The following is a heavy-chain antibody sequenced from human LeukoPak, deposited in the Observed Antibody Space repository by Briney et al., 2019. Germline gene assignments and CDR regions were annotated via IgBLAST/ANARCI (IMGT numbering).Heavy chain of an antibody. CDR2: IYTSGST. D-gene: IGHD6-19*01. J-gene: IGHJ4*02. V-gene: IGHV4-61*02. CDR1: GGSISSGSYY. CDR3: ARVTRFRSSGRYPYFDY. Sequence: PSQTLSLTCTVSGGSISSGSYYWSWIRQPAGKGLEWIGRIYTSGSTNYNPSLKSRVTISVDTSKNQFSLKLSSVTAADTAVYYCARVTRFRSSGRYPYFDYWGQGTLVTVSS.